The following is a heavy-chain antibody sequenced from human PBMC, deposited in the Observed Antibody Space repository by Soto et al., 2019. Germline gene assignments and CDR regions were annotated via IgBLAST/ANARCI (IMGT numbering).Heavy chain of an antibody. CDR3: ATRVGTTGRYYFDF. CDR1: GFTVSSNY. D-gene: IGHD1-26*01. V-gene: IGHV3-53*01. Sequence: GGSLRLSCAASGFTVSSNYMSWVRQAPGKGLEWVSVFYSGGSTYYSDSVKGRFTISRDNSKNTLYLQMNSLRAEDMAVYYCATRVGTTGRYYFDFWGPGTLVTVSS. CDR2: FYSGGST. J-gene: IGHJ4*02.